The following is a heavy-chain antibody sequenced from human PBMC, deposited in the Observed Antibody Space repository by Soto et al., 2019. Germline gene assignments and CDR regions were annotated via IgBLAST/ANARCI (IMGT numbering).Heavy chain of an antibody. Sequence: AGGSLRLSCAASGFTFSSYGMHWVRQAPGKGLEWVAVISYDGSNKYYADSVKGRFTISRDNSKNTLYLQMNSLRAEDTAVYYCAKDREWLPYYFDYWGQGTLVTVSS. CDR3: AKDREWLPYYFDY. V-gene: IGHV3-30*18. J-gene: IGHJ4*02. CDR2: ISYDGSNK. CDR1: GFTFSSYG. D-gene: IGHD5-18*01.